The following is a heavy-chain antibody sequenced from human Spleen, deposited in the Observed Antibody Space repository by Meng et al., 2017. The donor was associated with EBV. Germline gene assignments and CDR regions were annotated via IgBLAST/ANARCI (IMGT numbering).Heavy chain of an antibody. CDR2: ISAYNGNT. V-gene: IGHV1-18*01. CDR3: ARTPGFGGHSDY. Sequence: QVHLVQSEAAVKKPGASVKVSCKASGYTFTNYGFSWVRQAPGQGLEWLAWISAYNGNTNHAREFQSRVTVTTHTSTSTAYMELRSLRSDDTAVYYCARTPGFGGHSDYWGQGTLVTVSS. D-gene: IGHD4-23*01. CDR1: GYTFTNYG. J-gene: IGHJ4*02.